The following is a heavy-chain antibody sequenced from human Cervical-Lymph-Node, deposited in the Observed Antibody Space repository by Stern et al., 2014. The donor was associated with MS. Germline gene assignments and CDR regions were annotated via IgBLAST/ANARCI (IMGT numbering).Heavy chain of an antibody. D-gene: IGHD6-13*01. CDR1: GFSFSRYA. CDR3: ASAYSSSHYYFDY. Sequence: QLLQSGGGVVQPGRSLRLSCAASGFSFSRYAMHWVRQAPGKGLEWVALIVYDRSTPYYADSGTVRFTISRDNFKNTLYLQMNSLRAEDTAVYYCASAYSSSHYYFDYWGQGTLVTVSS. CDR2: IVYDRSTP. J-gene: IGHJ4*02. V-gene: IGHV3-33*01.